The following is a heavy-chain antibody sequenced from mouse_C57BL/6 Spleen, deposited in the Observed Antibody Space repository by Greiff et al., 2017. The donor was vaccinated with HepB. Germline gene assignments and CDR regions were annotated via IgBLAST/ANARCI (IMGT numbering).Heavy chain of an antibody. Sequence: EVKVVESVAELVRPGASVKLSCTASGFNIKNTYMHWVKQRPEQGLEWIGRIDPANGNTKYAPKFQGKATITADTSSNTAYLQLSSLTSEDTAIYYCARHDGYPAWFAYWGQGTLVTVSA. CDR3: ARHDGYPAWFAY. CDR1: GFNIKNTY. D-gene: IGHD2-3*01. V-gene: IGHV14-3*01. J-gene: IGHJ3*01. CDR2: IDPANGNT.